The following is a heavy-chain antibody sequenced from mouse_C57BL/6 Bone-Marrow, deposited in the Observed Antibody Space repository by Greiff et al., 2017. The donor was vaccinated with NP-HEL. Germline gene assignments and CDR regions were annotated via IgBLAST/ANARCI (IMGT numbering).Heavy chain of an antibody. V-gene: IGHV1-81*01. CDR1: GYTFTSYG. CDR2: IYPRSGNT. CDR3: ARLGSRAY. Sequence: VQLVESGAELARPGASVKLSCMASGYTFTSYGISWVKQRTGQGLEWIGEIYPRSGNTYYNEKFKGKATLTADKSSSTAYMELRSLTSEDSAVYFCARLGSRAYWGQGTLVTVSA. J-gene: IGHJ3*01.